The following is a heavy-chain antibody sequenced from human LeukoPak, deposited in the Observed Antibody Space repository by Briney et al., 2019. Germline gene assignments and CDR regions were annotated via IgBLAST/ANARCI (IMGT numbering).Heavy chain of an antibody. CDR3: ARVGAYCGGDCRDY. CDR2: IYSGGST. J-gene: IGHJ4*02. Sequence: GGSLRLSCAASGVIISSYAMSWVRQAPGKGLEWVSVIYSGGSTYYADSVKGRFTISRDNSKNTLYLQMNSLRAEDTAVYYCARVGAYCGGDCRDYWGQGTLVTVSS. V-gene: IGHV3-66*02. D-gene: IGHD2-21*02. CDR1: GVIISSYA.